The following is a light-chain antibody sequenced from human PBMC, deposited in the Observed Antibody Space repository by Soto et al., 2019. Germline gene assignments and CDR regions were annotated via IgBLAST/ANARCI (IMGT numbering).Light chain of an antibody. J-gene: IGLJ3*02. Sequence: QSVLTQPPSASVTPGQGVTISCSGSSSNIGSNYVSWYQQIPGTAPKLLIYSNSERPSGVPDRFSGSKSGTSASLAISGLRSEDEADYHCAAWDDSLSGWVFGTGTKLTVL. CDR3: AAWDDSLSGWV. CDR2: SNS. V-gene: IGLV1-47*02. CDR1: SSNIGSNY.